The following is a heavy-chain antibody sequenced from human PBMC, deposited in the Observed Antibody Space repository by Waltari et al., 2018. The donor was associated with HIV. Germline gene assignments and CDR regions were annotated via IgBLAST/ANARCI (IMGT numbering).Heavy chain of an antibody. CDR1: GGYFSSYT. Sequence: QVQLVQSGAEVRTPGSSVKVSCKASGGYFSSYTINWVQQAPGQGLEWMGRVIPMSGTTNKAQKFQGRVTITADKSTTTAYMELTSLRTEDTAVYYCASARETMGVDFDFWGQGTLVTVSS. V-gene: IGHV1-69*08. CDR3: ASARETMGVDFDF. D-gene: IGHD3-10*01. CDR2: VIPMSGTT. J-gene: IGHJ4*02.